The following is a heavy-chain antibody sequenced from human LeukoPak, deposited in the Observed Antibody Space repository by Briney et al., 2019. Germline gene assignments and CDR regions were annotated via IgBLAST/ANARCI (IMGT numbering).Heavy chain of an antibody. J-gene: IGHJ4*02. V-gene: IGHV1-8*01. CDR2: MKPNSGNT. CDR3: ARAALGFWSGYYFDY. CDR1: GYTLTSYD. Sequence: ASVKVSCTPSGYTLTSYDINWVRQATGHGLEWMGWMKPNSGNTGYAQKFQGRVTMTRNTSISTAYMELSSLRSEDTAVYYCARAALGFWSGYYFDYWGQGTLVTVSS. D-gene: IGHD3-3*01.